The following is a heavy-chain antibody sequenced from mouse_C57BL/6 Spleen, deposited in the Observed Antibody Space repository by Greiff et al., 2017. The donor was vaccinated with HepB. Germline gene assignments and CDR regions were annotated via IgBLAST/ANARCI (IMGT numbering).Heavy chain of an antibody. V-gene: IGHV1-4*01. Sequence: QVQLQQSGAELARPGASVKMSCKASGYTFTSYTMHWVKQRPGQGLEWIGYINPSSGYTKYNQKFKDKATLTEDKSASTAYMQLSSLTSEDSAVYYCARGGGLHYFDYWGQGTTLTVSS. J-gene: IGHJ2*01. D-gene: IGHD1-1*02. CDR2: INPSSGYT. CDR1: GYTFTSYT. CDR3: ARGGGLHYFDY.